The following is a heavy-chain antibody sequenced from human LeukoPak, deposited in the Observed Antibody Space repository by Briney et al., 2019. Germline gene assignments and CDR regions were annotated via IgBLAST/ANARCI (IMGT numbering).Heavy chain of an antibody. Sequence: SETLSLTCTVSPDSTTSNFWRWVRQPPGKGLEWIGEIHRSGSTNYNPSLQSRVTISIDRSKNQIALELSSVTAADTAVYYCAREIVGGFNPGAYWGQGTLVTVSS. CDR3: AREIVGGFNPGAY. CDR1: PDSTTSNF. CDR2: IHRSGST. D-gene: IGHD1-14*01. J-gene: IGHJ4*02. V-gene: IGHV4-59*12.